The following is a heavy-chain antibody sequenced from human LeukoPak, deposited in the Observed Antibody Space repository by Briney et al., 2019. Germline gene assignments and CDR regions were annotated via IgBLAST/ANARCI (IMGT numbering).Heavy chain of an antibody. D-gene: IGHD6-13*01. J-gene: IGHJ5*02. CDR3: ARVSYSSSWYDWFDP. V-gene: IGHV4-31*03. Sequence: PSQTLSLTCTVSGGSISSGGYYWSWIRQHPGKGLESIGYIYYSGSTYYNPSLKSRVTISVDTSRNQFSLKLSSVTAADTAVYYCARVSYSSSWYDWFDPWGQGTLVTVSS. CDR1: GGSISSGGYY. CDR2: IYYSGST.